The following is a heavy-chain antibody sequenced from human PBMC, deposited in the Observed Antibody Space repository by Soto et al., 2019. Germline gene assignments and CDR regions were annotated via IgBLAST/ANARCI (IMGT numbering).Heavy chain of an antibody. Sequence: QLQLQESGSGLVKPSQTLSLTCAVSGGSISSGGYSWSWIRQPPGKGLEWIGYIYHSGSTYYNPSLKSRVTISVDRSKNQFSLKLSSVTAADTAVYYCARVGGRFLEWLEGGDDDAFDIWGQGTMVTVSS. CDR1: GGSISSGGYS. J-gene: IGHJ3*02. CDR2: IYHSGST. D-gene: IGHD3-3*01. V-gene: IGHV4-30-2*01. CDR3: ARVGGRFLEWLEGGDDDAFDI.